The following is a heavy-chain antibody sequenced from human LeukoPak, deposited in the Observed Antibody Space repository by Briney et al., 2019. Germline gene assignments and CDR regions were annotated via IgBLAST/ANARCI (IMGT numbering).Heavy chain of an antibody. CDR1: GYTFTNYY. J-gene: IGHJ4*02. Sequence: GASVKVSCKASGYTFTNYYMCWVRQAPGQGLEWMGIINPSGGSTSYAQKFQGRVTMTRDTSTSTVYMELSSLRSEDTGVYYCARAYYYDTSGYYPGSDYWGQGTLVTVSS. V-gene: IGHV1-46*01. CDR3: ARAYYYDTSGYYPGSDY. D-gene: IGHD3-22*01. CDR2: INPSGGST.